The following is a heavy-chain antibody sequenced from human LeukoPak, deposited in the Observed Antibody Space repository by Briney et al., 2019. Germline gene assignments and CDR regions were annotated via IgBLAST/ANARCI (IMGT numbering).Heavy chain of an antibody. CDR3: ARDLDVRWLNAFDI. V-gene: IGHV3-30-3*01. CDR2: ISYDGSNK. Sequence: GGSLRLSCAASGFTFSSYAMPWVRQAPGKGLEWVAVISYDGSNKYYADSVKGRFTISRDNSKNTLYPQMNSLRAEDTAVYYCARDLDVRWLNAFDIWGQGTMVTVSS. J-gene: IGHJ3*02. D-gene: IGHD6-19*01. CDR1: GFTFSSYA.